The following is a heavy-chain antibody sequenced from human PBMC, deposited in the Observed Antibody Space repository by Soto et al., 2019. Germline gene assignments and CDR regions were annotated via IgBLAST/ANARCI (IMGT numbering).Heavy chain of an antibody. D-gene: IGHD2-2*01. Sequence: SETLSLTCTVSGDSISGGASFWSWIRQPPGKGLEWIANVYYSGSSYYNPSLKIRLTISVDTTKNKLSLQLKSMTAADTAVYYCAKLSCTSSTCYFPGWFDPWGQGTLVTVSS. CDR3: AKLSCTSSTCYFPGWFDP. J-gene: IGHJ5*02. V-gene: IGHV4-31*03. CDR1: GDSISGGASF. CDR2: VYYSGSS.